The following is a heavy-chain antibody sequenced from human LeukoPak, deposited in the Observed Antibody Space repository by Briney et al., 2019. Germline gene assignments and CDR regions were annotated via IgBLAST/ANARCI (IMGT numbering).Heavy chain of an antibody. CDR1: GGSISSYY. Sequence: PSETLSLTCTVSGGSISSYYWSWIRQPPGKGLEWIGYIFYSGSTDYNPSLKSRVTISVDSSKNQFSLKLTSLTAADTAVYFCARGSGTYYSNPPTDYWGQGTLVTVSS. CDR2: IFYSGST. V-gene: IGHV4-59*01. J-gene: IGHJ4*02. D-gene: IGHD1-26*01. CDR3: ARGSGTYYSNPPTDY.